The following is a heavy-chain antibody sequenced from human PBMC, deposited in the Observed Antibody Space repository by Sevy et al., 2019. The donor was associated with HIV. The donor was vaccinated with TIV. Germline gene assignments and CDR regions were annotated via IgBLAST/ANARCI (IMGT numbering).Heavy chain of an antibody. Sequence: SETLSLTCTVSGGSISSYYWSWIRQPPGKGQEWIGYIYYSGSTNYNPSLKSRVTISVDTSKNQFSLKLSSVTAADTAVYYCARESGGYDFWSGYYTGYNWFDPWGQGTLVTVSS. V-gene: IGHV4-59*01. CDR1: GGSISSYY. CDR2: IYYSGST. CDR3: ARESGGYDFWSGYYTGYNWFDP. D-gene: IGHD3-3*01. J-gene: IGHJ5*02.